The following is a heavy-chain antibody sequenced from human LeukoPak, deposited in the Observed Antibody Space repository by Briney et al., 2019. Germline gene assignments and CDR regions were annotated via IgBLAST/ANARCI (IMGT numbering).Heavy chain of an antibody. D-gene: IGHD6-13*01. V-gene: IGHV1-2*02. Sequence: ASVKVSCKASGYTFTANYIHWFRQAPGQGPEWMGWINSKSGGTNNAQKFQGRVTMTTDTSTSTAYMELRSLRSDDTAVYYCARVAAADAFDIWGQGTMVTVSS. CDR1: GYTFTANY. CDR2: INSKSGGT. CDR3: ARVAAADAFDI. J-gene: IGHJ3*02.